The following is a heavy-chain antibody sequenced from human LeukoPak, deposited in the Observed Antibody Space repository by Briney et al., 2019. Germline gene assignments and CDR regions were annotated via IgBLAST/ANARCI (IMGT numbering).Heavy chain of an antibody. D-gene: IGHD2-2*01. J-gene: IGHJ4*02. CDR1: GGTFSSYA. V-gene: IGHV1-2*02. CDR3: ARVLTRGVSRSLGYCSSTSCFSLGY. Sequence: ASVKVSCKASGGTFSSYAISWVRQAPGQGLEWMGWINPNSGGTNYAQKFQGRVTMTRDTSISTAYMELSRLRSDDTAVYYCARVLTRGVSRSLGYCSSTSCFSLGYWGQGTLVTVSS. CDR2: INPNSGGT.